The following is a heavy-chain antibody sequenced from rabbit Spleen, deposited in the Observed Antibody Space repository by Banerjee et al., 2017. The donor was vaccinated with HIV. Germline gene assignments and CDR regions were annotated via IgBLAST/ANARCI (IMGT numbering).Heavy chain of an antibody. CDR3: ARNYVNVFDP. Sequence: QQQLVESGGGLVKPGASLTLSCKASGLDFSVGDVMCWVRQAPGKGLEWIACIDTGDGDTYYANWAKGRFTISKTSSTTVTLQMTSLTAADTATYFCARNYVNVFDPWGPGTLVTVS. J-gene: IGHJ2*01. D-gene: IGHD1-1*01. V-gene: IGHV1S45*01. CDR1: GLDFSVGDV. CDR2: IDTGDGDT.